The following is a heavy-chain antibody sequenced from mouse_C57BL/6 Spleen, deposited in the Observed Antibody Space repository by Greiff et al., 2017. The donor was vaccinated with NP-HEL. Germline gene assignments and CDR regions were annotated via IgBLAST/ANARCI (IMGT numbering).Heavy chain of an antibody. CDR1: YFAFMASA. D-gene: IGHD1-3*01. V-gene: IGHV1-49*01. J-gene: IGHJ4*01. CDR3: ARRSSYAMDY. CDR2: FTMYSDAT. Sequence: LQQSGAELVRPGSSVKLSCKASYFAFMASAMHWVKQRPGHGLEWIGSFTMYSDATEYSENFKGKATLTANTSSRTAYMELSSLTSEDSAVYYCARRSSYAMDYWGQGTSVTVSS.